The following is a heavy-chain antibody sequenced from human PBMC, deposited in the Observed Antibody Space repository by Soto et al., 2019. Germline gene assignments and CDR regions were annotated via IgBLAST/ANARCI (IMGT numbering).Heavy chain of an antibody. Sequence: QVQLVQSGAEVKKPGASVKVSCKASGYTFTSYDINWVRQATGQGREWLGWMNPNSGNTGYAQKFQGRVTMTRNTFISTAYMELSSLSSEDTAVYYCARGQNYHDSSGYDDHWGQGTLVTVSS. CDR3: ARGQNYHDSSGYDDH. CDR2: MNPNSGNT. CDR1: GYTFTSYD. D-gene: IGHD3-22*01. V-gene: IGHV1-8*01. J-gene: IGHJ4*02.